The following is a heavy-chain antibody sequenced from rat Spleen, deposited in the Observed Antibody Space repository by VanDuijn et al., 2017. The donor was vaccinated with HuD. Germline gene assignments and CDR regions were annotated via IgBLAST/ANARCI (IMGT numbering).Heavy chain of an antibody. D-gene: IGHD1-4*01. V-gene: IGHV5-31*01. CDR2: ITNAAGKV. CDR3: VRYTRVFWFAY. J-gene: IGHJ3*01. Sequence: EVQLVESGGGLVQPGRSLKLSCVASGFTFNNYWMTWIRQAPGKGLEWVASITNAAGKVYYPDSVKGRFTISRDNAKTTLYLQMNSLRSEDTATYYCVRYTRVFWFAYWCQGTLVTVSS. CDR1: GFTFNNYW.